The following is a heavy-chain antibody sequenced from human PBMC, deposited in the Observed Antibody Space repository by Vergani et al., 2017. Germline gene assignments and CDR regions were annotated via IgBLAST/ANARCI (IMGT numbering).Heavy chain of an antibody. CDR3: ARTDCSSTSCYLTDYYYYGMDV. V-gene: IGHV3-74*01. CDR1: GFTFSSYW. D-gene: IGHD2-2*01. CDR2: INSDGSST. Sequence: EVQLVESGGGLVQPGGSLRLSCAASGFTFSSYWMHWVRQAPGKGLVWVSRINSDGSSTSSADSVKGRFTISRDNAKNTLYLQMNSLRAEDTAVYYCARTDCSSTSCYLTDYYYYGMDVWGQGTTVTVSS. J-gene: IGHJ6*02.